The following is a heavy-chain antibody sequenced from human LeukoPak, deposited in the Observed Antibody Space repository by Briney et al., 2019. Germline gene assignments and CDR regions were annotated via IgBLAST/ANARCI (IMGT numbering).Heavy chain of an antibody. CDR3: ARRAAAGIYFDY. V-gene: IGHV1-2*02. J-gene: IGHJ4*02. CDR2: INPNSGGT. Sequence: ASVKVSCKASGYTFTGYYMHWVRQAPGQGLEWMGWINPNSGGTNYAQKFQGRVTMTRATSISTAYMELSRLRSDDTAVYYCARRAAAGIYFDYWGQGTLVTVSS. D-gene: IGHD6-13*01. CDR1: GYTFTGYY.